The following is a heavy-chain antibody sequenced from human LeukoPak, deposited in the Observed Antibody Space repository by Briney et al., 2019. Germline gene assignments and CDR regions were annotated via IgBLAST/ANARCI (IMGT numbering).Heavy chain of an antibody. CDR3: ARDWGIQQWPPSYFDY. CDR2: FDPSGGST. D-gene: IGHD5-18*01. Sequence: WASVKVSCKASGYTFTNYYMHWVRQAPGQGLEWMGIFDPSGGSTTYAQKFQGRVTMTRDTSTSTVYMELTSLRSEDTAMYYCARDWGIQQWPPSYFDYWGQGTLVTVSS. V-gene: IGHV1-46*01. J-gene: IGHJ4*02. CDR1: GYTFTNYY.